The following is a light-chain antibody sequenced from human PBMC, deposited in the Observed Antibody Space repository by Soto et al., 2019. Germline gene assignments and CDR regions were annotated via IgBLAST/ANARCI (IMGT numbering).Light chain of an antibody. Sequence: DIVMTQSPDSLTVSLGERATINCKSSQSVLYNSNNKNYLTWYQQKPGQPPKLLIYWASTRESGVPDRFSGSGSGTDFTLTISSLQAEDVAVYYCQQYYNLPYTFGQGTKLEIE. CDR3: QQYYNLPYT. CDR1: QSVLYNSNNKNY. V-gene: IGKV4-1*01. J-gene: IGKJ2*01. CDR2: WAS.